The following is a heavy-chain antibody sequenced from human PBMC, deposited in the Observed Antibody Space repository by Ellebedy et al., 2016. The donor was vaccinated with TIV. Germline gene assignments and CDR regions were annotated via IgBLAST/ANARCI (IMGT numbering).Heavy chain of an antibody. Sequence: GGSLRLXXAASGFTFSSYAMSWVRQAPGEGLEWVSIISGSGGNTYYADSVKGRFTISRDNSKNTLYLQMNSLRAEDTAVYYCAKDLNSGSYYSFDYWGQGTLVTVSS. CDR1: GFTFSSYA. CDR2: ISGSGGNT. CDR3: AKDLNSGSYYSFDY. V-gene: IGHV3-23*01. J-gene: IGHJ4*02. D-gene: IGHD1-26*01.